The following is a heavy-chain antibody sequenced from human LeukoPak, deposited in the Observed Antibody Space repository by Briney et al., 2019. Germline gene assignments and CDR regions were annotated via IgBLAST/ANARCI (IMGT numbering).Heavy chain of an antibody. CDR3: AREHCSGGSCYSIYYYYYMDV. CDR2: IYYSGST. V-gene: IGHV4-39*07. J-gene: IGHJ6*03. CDR1: GGSISSSSYY. Sequence: SETLSLTCTVSGGSISSSSYYWGWIRQPPGKGLEWIGSIYYSGSTYYNPSLKSRVTISVDTSKNQSSLKLSSVTAADTAVYYCAREHCSGGSCYSIYYYYYMDVWGKGTTVTVSS. D-gene: IGHD2-15*01.